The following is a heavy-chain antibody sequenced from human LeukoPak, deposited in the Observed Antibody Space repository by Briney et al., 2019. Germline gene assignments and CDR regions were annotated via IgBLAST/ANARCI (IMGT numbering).Heavy chain of an antibody. V-gene: IGHV3-30*03. Sequence: GGSLRLSCAASGFTFKSFGMHWVRQAPGKGLEWVALVSFDGTKTYYADSVKGRFTISRDNSKNTLYLQMNSLRAEDTAVYYCARETGSAVGSTDFDYWGQGTLVTVSS. J-gene: IGHJ4*02. D-gene: IGHD4-17*01. CDR1: GFTFKSFG. CDR3: ARETGSAVGSTDFDY. CDR2: VSFDGTKT.